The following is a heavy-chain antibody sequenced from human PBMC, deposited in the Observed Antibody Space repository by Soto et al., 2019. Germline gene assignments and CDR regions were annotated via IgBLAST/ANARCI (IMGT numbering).Heavy chain of an antibody. CDR2: ISYDGSNK. V-gene: IGHV3-30-3*01. D-gene: IGHD5-18*01. CDR3: AREGGDAAMVTGYYYYGMDV. CDR1: GSTFSSYA. J-gene: IGHJ6*02. Sequence: GGSLRLSCAASGSTFSSYAMHWVRQAPGKGLEWVAVISYDGSNKYYADSVKGRFTISRDNSKNTLYLQMNSLRAEDTAVYYCAREGGDAAMVTGYYYYGMDVWGQGTTVTVSS.